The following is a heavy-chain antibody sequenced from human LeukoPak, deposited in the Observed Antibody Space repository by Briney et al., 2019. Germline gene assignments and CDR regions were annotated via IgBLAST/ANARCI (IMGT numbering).Heavy chain of an antibody. D-gene: IGHD2-2*03. CDR1: GFTFSNYA. CDR2: ISYNGSNK. V-gene: IGHV3-30*04. J-gene: IGHJ4*02. Sequence: GGSLRLSCAASGFTFSNYALHWVRQAPGKGLEWVAVISYNGSNKFYADSVRGRFTISRDNSKNTLYLQMNSLRDEDTAVYYCAKDSGWILFDDWGQGTLVTVSS. CDR3: AKDSGWILFDD.